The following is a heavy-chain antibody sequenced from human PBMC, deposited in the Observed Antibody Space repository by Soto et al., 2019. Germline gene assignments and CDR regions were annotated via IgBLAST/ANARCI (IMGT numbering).Heavy chain of an antibody. Sequence: SETLSLTCTVSGGSISGYYWSWIRQPPGKGLEWIGYIHYSGSTNYSPSLKTRVTISVDTSKNQFSLRLNSVTAADTAVYYCARTTDYYGANTSDSWGQGTLVTVSS. J-gene: IGHJ5*01. CDR3: ARTTDYYGANTSDS. D-gene: IGHD3-3*01. CDR1: GGSISGYY. CDR2: IHYSGST. V-gene: IGHV4-59*01.